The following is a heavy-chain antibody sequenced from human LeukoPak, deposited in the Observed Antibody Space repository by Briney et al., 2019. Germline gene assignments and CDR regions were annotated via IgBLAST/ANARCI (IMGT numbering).Heavy chain of an antibody. CDR2: ISSSSSTI. CDR1: GFTFSGYS. J-gene: IGHJ4*02. D-gene: IGHD6-13*01. Sequence: GGSLRLSCAASGFTFSGYSMNWVRQAPGKGLEWVAYISSSSSTIYYADSVKGRFTISRDNAKNSLYLQINSLRDEDTAVYYCARDYIATAANWGQGTLVIVSS. CDR3: ARDYIATAAN. V-gene: IGHV3-48*02.